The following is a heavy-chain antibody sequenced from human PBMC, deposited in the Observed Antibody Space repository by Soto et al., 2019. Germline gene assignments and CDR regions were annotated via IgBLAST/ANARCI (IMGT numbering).Heavy chain of an antibody. D-gene: IGHD3-22*01. CDR1: GYTFTGYY. Sequence: QVQLVQSGAEVKKPGASVKVSCKASGYTFTGYYTHWVRQAPGQGLEWMGWINPNSGGTNYAQKFQGWVTMTRDTSISTAYMELSRLRSDDTAVYYCARGVVVVKNYYYMDVWGKGTTVTVSS. CDR2: INPNSGGT. CDR3: ARGVVVVKNYYYMDV. V-gene: IGHV1-2*04. J-gene: IGHJ6*03.